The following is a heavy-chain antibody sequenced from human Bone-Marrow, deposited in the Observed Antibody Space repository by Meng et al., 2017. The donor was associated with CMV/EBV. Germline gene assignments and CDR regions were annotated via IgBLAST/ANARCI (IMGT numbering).Heavy chain of an antibody. CDR3: ARDLPLLWFGELSLYYYYGMDV. J-gene: IGHJ6*02. CDR1: GFIFSDYW. CDR2: VKPDGSEE. D-gene: IGHD3-10*01. Sequence: GESLKISCKASGFIFSDYWMNWVRQVPGKGLGWVATVKPDGSEEFYVDSVKGRFTISRDNAKNSLYLQMNSLRAEDTAVYYCARDLPLLWFGELSLYYYYGMDVWGQGTTVTVSS. V-gene: IGHV3-7*01.